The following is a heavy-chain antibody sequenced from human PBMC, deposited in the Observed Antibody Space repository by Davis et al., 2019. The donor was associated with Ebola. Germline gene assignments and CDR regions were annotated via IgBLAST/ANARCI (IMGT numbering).Heavy chain of an antibody. CDR2: ISSSGSTI. V-gene: IGHV3-11*01. J-gene: IGHJ6*04. D-gene: IGHD1-1*01. CDR1: GFTFSDYY. CDR3: ARVHTTYGMDV. Sequence: GESLKIPCAASGFTFSDYYMSWIRQAPGKGLEWVSYISSSGSTIYYADSVKGRFTISRDNAKNSLYLQMNSLRAEDTAVYYCARVHTTYGMDVWGKGTTVTVSS.